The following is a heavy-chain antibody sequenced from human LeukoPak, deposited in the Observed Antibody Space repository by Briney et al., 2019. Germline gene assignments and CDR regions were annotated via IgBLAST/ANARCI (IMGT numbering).Heavy chain of an antibody. J-gene: IGHJ6*03. CDR2: IGGSGGGT. CDR3: AKNRGAGSHYYYHMNV. CDR1: GFTFSSYA. V-gene: IGHV3-23*01. Sequence: GGSLRLSCAASGFTFSSYAMSWVRQAAGKGLEWVSLIGGSGGGTYYADSVKGRFTISRDNSKNTLYLQLNSLRVEDTAVYYCAKNRGAGSHYYYHMNVWGKGTTVTVSS. D-gene: IGHD1-26*01.